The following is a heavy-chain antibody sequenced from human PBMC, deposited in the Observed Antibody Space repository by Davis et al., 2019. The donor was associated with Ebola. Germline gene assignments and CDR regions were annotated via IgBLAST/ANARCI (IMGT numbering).Heavy chain of an antibody. D-gene: IGHD3-16*01. CDR3: AKGAIGGVAYTSYFDY. Sequence: GSLRLSCAASGFTFSSYAMSWVRQAPGKGLEWVSAISGSGGSTYYADSVKGRFTISRDNSKNTLYLQMNSLRAEDTAVYYCAKGAIGGVAYTSYFDYWGQGTLVTVSS. CDR1: GFTFSSYA. J-gene: IGHJ4*02. V-gene: IGHV3-23*01. CDR2: ISGSGGST.